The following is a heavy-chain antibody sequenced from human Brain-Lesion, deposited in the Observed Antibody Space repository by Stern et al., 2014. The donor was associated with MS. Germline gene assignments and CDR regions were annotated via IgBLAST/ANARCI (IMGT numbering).Heavy chain of an antibody. CDR2: ISRSGSII. CDR1: GFTFSDSY. J-gene: IGHJ4*02. V-gene: IGHV3-11*01. CDR3: AMYGDSPFDY. D-gene: IGHD4-17*01. Sequence: VHLVESGGGLVKPGGSLRLSCAASGFTFSDSYMNWIRQAPGKGLEWVSYISRSGSIIYYADSVKGRFTSARDNAKNSLYLQMNSLRAEDTAVYYCAMYGDSPFDYWGQGTLVTVSS.